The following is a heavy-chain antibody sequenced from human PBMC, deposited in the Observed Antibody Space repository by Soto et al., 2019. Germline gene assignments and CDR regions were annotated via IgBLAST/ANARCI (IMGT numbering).Heavy chain of an antibody. D-gene: IGHD2-2*01. CDR3: ARYVVPAAMYYYYGMDV. CDR2: IYYSGST. CDR1: GGSISSGGCY. V-gene: IGHV4-61*08. J-gene: IGHJ6*02. Sequence: PLEILSLTCTVSGGSISSGGCYWSWIRQPPGKGLEWIGYIYYSGSTNYNPSLKSRVTISVDTSKNQFSLKLSSVTAADTAVYFCARYVVPAAMYYYYGMDVWGHGTTVTVSS.